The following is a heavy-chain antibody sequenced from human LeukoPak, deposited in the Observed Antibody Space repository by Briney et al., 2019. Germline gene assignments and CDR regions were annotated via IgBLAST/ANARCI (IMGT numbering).Heavy chain of an antibody. Sequence: GGSLRLSCAASGFTFSSYAMHWVRQAPGKGLEWVAVISYDGSNKYYADSVKGRFTISRDNSKNTLYLQMNSLRAEDTAVYYCAKEVWDSSSWYGSRYFDYWGQGTLVTVSS. D-gene: IGHD6-13*01. CDR1: GFTFSSYA. V-gene: IGHV3-30*04. J-gene: IGHJ4*02. CDR3: AKEVWDSSSWYGSRYFDY. CDR2: ISYDGSNK.